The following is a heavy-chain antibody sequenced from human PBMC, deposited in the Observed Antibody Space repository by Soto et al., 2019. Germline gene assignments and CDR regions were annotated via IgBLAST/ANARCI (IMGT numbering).Heavy chain of an antibody. CDR1: GYSFIDYD. V-gene: IGHV1-2*02. Sequence: ASVEVSCKASGYSFIDYDIHWVPEAPGQGFEWMGRISPKSGGTNYAQKFEGRVTMTWDTSLNTAYMELSSLISDDTAVYYCARPPGYISDWYYFDLWGQGTLVTVSS. CDR2: ISPKSGGT. D-gene: IGHD3-9*01. J-gene: IGHJ4*02. CDR3: ARPPGYISDWYYFDL.